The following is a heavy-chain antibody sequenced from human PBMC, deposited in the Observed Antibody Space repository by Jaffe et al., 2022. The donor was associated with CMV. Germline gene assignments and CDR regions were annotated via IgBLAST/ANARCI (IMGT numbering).Heavy chain of an antibody. V-gene: IGHV1-18*01. D-gene: IGHD3-3*01. CDR3: ARDPSAVTIFGVVTYYGMDV. Sequence: QVQLVQSGAEVKKPGASVKVSCKASGYTFTSYGISWVRQAPGQGLEWMGWISAYNGNTNYAQKLQGRVTMTTDTSTSTAYMELRSLRSDDTAVYYCARDPSAVTIFGVVTYYGMDVWGQGTTVTVSS. CDR1: GYTFTSYG. CDR2: ISAYNGNT. J-gene: IGHJ6*02.